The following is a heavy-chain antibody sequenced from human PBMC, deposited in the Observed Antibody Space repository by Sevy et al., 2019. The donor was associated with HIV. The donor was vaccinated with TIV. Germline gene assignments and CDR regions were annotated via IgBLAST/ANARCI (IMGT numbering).Heavy chain of an antibody. V-gene: IGHV3-48*01. CDR1: GFTFSSYS. D-gene: IGHD2-2*01. J-gene: IGHJ3*02. Sequence: GGSLRLSCAASGFTFSSYSMNWVRQAPGKGLEWVSYISSSSSTIYYADSVKGRFTISRDNAKNSLYLQMNSLRAEDTAVYYCTREQAVYCSSTSCYPLDAFDIWGQGTMVTVSS. CDR3: TREQAVYCSSTSCYPLDAFDI. CDR2: ISSSSSTI.